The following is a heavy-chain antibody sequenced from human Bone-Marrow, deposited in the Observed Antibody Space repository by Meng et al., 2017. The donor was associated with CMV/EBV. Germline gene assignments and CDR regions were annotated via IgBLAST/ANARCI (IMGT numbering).Heavy chain of an antibody. D-gene: IGHD2-2*01. J-gene: IGHJ5*02. Sequence: SVKVSCKASGGTFSSYTISWVRQAPGQGLEWMGRIIPILGIANYAQEFQGRVTITADKSTSTAYMELSSLRSEDTAVYYCARGPSPSLEYCSSTSCYHWGQGTLVTVSS. CDR3: ARGPSPSLEYCSSTSCYH. CDR1: GGTFSSYT. CDR2: IIPILGIA. V-gene: IGHV1-69*02.